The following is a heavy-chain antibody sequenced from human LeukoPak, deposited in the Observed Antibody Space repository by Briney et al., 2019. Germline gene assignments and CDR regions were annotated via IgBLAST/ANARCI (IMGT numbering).Heavy chain of an antibody. CDR3: TRDGLHTAHFDY. Sequence: PGRSLRLSCAAAGFTFSSNGMHWVRQAPGKGLEWVAVIWYDGSNKYYADSVKGRFTISRDNSKNTLYLQMNSLRAEDTAVYYCTRDGLHTAHFDYWGQGTLVTVSS. D-gene: IGHD5-18*01. V-gene: IGHV3-33*01. CDR1: GFTFSSNG. CDR2: IWYDGSNK. J-gene: IGHJ4*02.